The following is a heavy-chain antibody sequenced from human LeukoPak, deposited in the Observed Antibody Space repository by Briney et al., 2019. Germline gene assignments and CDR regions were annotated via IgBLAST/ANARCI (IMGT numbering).Heavy chain of an antibody. D-gene: IGHD6-13*01. V-gene: IGHV4-59*07. CDR2: MYYSGCT. CDR1: GDSISSYY. J-gene: IGHJ4*02. CDR3: ARVRYSSSGKDDFDY. Sequence: ADTLSLTCTVSGDSISSYYWSWLRQPPGRGLEWIGYMYYSGCTNYNPSLKSRVTISIGTPKDQSSLKLSSVTAAATAVYYCARVRYSSSGKDDFDYWGQGTLVTVSS.